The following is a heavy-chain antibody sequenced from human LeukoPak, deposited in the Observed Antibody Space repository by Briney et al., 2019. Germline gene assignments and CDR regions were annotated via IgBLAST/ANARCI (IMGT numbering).Heavy chain of an antibody. Sequence: PGGSLRLSCAASGFTFSSYAMSWVRQAPGKGLEWVSSIIVSAGSTYYADSVKGRFTIPRDNSKNTLYLQMNSLRGEDTAVYYCARVSGYYDSSGYYHGWFDPWGQGTLVTVSS. J-gene: IGHJ5*02. CDR3: ARVSGYYDSSGYYHGWFDP. D-gene: IGHD3-22*01. V-gene: IGHV3-23*01. CDR2: IIVSAGST. CDR1: GFTFSSYA.